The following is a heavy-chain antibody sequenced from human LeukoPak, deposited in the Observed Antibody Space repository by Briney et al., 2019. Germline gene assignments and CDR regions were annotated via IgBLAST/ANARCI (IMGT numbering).Heavy chain of an antibody. Sequence: GSLRLSCLTSGFTLSTNAMSWVRQAPGKGLEWISGISGSGASTYYADSVKGRFTISRDDSRNTLYLQMNSLRGDDPAVYYCAKDVGKWESLHFFDYWGQGTLVTVSS. J-gene: IGHJ4*02. D-gene: IGHD1-26*01. CDR1: GFTLSTNA. CDR3: AKDVGKWESLHFFDY. V-gene: IGHV3-23*01. CDR2: ISGSGAST.